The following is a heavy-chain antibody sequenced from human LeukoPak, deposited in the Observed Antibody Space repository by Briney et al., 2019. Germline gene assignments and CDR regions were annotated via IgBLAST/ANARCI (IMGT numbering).Heavy chain of an antibody. CDR3: ARLIAAAGLDY. J-gene: IGHJ4*02. CDR2: ISSSSSYI. Sequence: GGSLRLSCAASGFTFSSYSMNWVRQAPGKGLEWVSSISSSSSYIYYADSVKGRSTISRDNAKNSLYLQMNSLRAEDTAVYYCARLIAAAGLDYWGQGTLVTVSS. V-gene: IGHV3-21*01. D-gene: IGHD6-13*01. CDR1: GFTFSSYS.